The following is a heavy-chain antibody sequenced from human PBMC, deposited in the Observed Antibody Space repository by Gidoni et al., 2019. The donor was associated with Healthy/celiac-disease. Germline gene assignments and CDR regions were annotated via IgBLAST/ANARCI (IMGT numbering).Heavy chain of an antibody. CDR3: ASSLHRITIFGVVIPTLPGGGQIDY. Sequence: QLQLQESGPGLVTPSETLSLTCTVSGGSISSSSYYWGWLRQPPGKGLEWIGSIYYSGSTYYDPSLKSRVTISVDTSKNQFSLKLSSVTAADTAVYYCASSLHRITIFGVVIPTLPGGGQIDYWGQGTLVTVSS. CDR2: IYYSGST. V-gene: IGHV4-39*01. D-gene: IGHD3-3*01. J-gene: IGHJ4*02. CDR1: GGSISSSSYY.